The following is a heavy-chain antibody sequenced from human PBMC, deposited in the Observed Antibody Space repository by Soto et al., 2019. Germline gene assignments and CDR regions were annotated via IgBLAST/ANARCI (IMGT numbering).Heavy chain of an antibody. Sequence: PSETLSLTXTVSGGSISSYYWSWIRQPPGKGLEWIGYIYYSGSTNYNPSLKSRVTISVDTSKNQFSLKLSSVTAADTAVYYCARGPLEWLLYDAFDIWGQGTMVTVSS. J-gene: IGHJ3*02. CDR3: ARGPLEWLLYDAFDI. CDR2: IYYSGST. CDR1: GGSISSYY. V-gene: IGHV4-59*01. D-gene: IGHD3-3*01.